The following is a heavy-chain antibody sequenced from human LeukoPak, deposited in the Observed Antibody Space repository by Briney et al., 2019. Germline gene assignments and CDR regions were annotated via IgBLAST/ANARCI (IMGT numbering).Heavy chain of an antibody. CDR1: GYTFTSYG. D-gene: IGHD3-22*01. J-gene: IGHJ4*02. CDR3: AGNPYYRNIPVRYYFDY. CDR2: IIPILGIA. Sequence: APVKVSCKASGYTFTSYGISWVRQAPGQGLEWMGRIIPILGIANYAQKFQGRVTITADKSTSTAYMELSSLRSEDTAVYYCAGNPYYRNIPVRYYFDYWGQGTLVTVSS. V-gene: IGHV1-69*04.